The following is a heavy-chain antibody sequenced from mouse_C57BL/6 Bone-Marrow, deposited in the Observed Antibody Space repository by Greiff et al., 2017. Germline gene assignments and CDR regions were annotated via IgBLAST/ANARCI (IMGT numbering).Heavy chain of an antibody. Sequence: VQVVESGAELAKPGASVKLSCKASGYTFTSYWMHWVKQRPGQGLEWIGYINPSSGYTKYNQKFKDKATLTADKSSSTAYMQLISLTYEDSAVYYCARPYYYGSSDVDYWGQGTTLTVSS. CDR3: ARPYYYGSSDVDY. D-gene: IGHD1-1*01. CDR1: GYTFTSYW. CDR2: INPSSGYT. V-gene: IGHV1-7*01. J-gene: IGHJ2*01.